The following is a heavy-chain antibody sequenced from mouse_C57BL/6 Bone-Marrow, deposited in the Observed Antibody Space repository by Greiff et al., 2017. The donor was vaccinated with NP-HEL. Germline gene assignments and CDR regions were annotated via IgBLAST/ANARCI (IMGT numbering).Heavy chain of an antibody. V-gene: IGHV1-53*01. J-gene: IGHJ2*01. D-gene: IGHD4-1*01. CDR3: ARSLGY. Sequence: QVQLKQPGTELVKPGASVKLSFTSYWMHWVKQRPGQGLEWIGNINPSNGGTNYNEKFKSKATLTVDKSSSTAYMQLSSLTSEDSAVYYCARSLGYWGQGTTLTVSS. CDR1: TSYW. CDR2: INPSNGGT.